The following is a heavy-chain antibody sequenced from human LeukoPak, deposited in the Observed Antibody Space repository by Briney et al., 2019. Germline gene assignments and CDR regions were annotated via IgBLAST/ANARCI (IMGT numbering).Heavy chain of an antibody. CDR2: INSDGSST. Sequence: GGSLRLSCAASGFTFSSYRMHWVRQAPGKGLVWVSRINSDGSSTSYADSVKGRFTISRGNAKNTLYLQMNSLRAEDTAVYYCARDLFGDFWSGYYANWFDPWGQGTLVTVSS. CDR3: ARDLFGDFWSGYYANWFDP. J-gene: IGHJ5*02. D-gene: IGHD3-3*01. CDR1: GFTFSSYR. V-gene: IGHV3-74*01.